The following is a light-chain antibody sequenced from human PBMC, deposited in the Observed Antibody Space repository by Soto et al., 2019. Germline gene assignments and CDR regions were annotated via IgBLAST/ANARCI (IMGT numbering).Light chain of an antibody. Sequence: EIVLTQSPATLSLSPGERAALTCRASQSVSSYLAWYQQKPGQAPRLLIYDASNRATGIPARFSGSGSGTDFTLTISSLEPEDFAVYYCQQRSNWPSVTFGPGTKLDIK. CDR2: DAS. CDR3: QQRSNWPSVT. V-gene: IGKV3-11*01. CDR1: QSVSSY. J-gene: IGKJ3*01.